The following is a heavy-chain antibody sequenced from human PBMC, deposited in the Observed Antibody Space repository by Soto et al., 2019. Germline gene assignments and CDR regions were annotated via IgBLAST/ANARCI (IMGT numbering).Heavy chain of an antibody. V-gene: IGHV3-30*04. CDR1: GFTFSSYA. J-gene: IGHJ6*02. CDR3: ARDRGYCSSTSCYEPATDYYYYGMDV. D-gene: IGHD2-2*01. CDR2: ISYDGSNK. Sequence: GGSPRLSCAASGFTFSSYAMHWVRQAPGKGLEWVAVISYDGSNKYYADSVKGRFTISRDNSKNTLYLQMNSLRAEDTAVYYCARDRGYCSSTSCYEPATDYYYYGMDVWGQGTMVTVSS.